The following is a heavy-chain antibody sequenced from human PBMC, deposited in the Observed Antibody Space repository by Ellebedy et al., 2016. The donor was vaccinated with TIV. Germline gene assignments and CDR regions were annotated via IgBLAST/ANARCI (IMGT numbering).Heavy chain of an antibody. CDR2: INPAGGEK. CDR1: GFTFSNYW. J-gene: IGHJ4*02. CDR3: ARWPFGSSTNFFDY. Sequence: GESLKISCAASGFTFSNYWMSWVRQAPGKGLEWLVNINPAGGEKYYVDFVKGRFTISRDNAKNSVYLQLDSLRAEDTAVYYCARWPFGSSTNFFDYWGQGSLVTVSS. V-gene: IGHV3-7*05. D-gene: IGHD1-1*01.